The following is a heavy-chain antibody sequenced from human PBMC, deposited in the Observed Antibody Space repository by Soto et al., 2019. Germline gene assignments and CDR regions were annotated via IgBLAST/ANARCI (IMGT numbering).Heavy chain of an antibody. CDR2: MNPNSGNR. V-gene: IGHV1-8*01. CDR3: ARGGYVASFPTYPSYMAV. J-gene: IGHJ6*03. D-gene: IGHD2-2*01. CDR1: GYTFTNYD. Sequence: QVQLVQSGAEVRKPGASVKVSCKASGYTFTNYDINWVRQAPGEGLEWMGWMNPNSGNRGCGQKFQGRVTMTHNTAIRTAYMELTRITSDDTAVYFWARGGYVASFPTYPSYMAVWGEGTTVTVSS.